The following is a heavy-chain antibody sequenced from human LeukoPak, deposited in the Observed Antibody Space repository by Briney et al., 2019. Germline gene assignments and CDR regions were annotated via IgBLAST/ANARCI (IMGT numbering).Heavy chain of an antibody. CDR2: ISSSSSYI. D-gene: IGHD2-21*02. CDR1: GFTFSYYS. CDR3: ARSSTLTAEIDY. V-gene: IGHV3-21*01. Sequence: GGSLRLSCAASGFTFSYYSMNWVRQAPGKGLEWVSSISSSSSYIYYADSVKGRFTISRDNAKNSLYLQMNSLRAEDTAVYYCARSSTLTAEIDYWGQGTLVTVSS. J-gene: IGHJ4*02.